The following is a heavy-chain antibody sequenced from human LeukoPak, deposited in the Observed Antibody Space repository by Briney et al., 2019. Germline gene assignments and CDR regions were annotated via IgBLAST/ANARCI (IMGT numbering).Heavy chain of an antibody. CDR3: ARGSQRVASQDNWFDP. D-gene: IGHD5-12*01. CDR1: GFTLSSYS. Sequence: GGSLRLSCAASGFTLSSYSMNWVRQAPGKGLEWVSSISTSSSYIYSADSVKGRFTISRDNARNSLYLQMNSLRAEDTAVYYCARGSQRVASQDNWFDPWGQGTLVTVSS. J-gene: IGHJ5*02. V-gene: IGHV3-21*01. CDR2: ISTSSSYI.